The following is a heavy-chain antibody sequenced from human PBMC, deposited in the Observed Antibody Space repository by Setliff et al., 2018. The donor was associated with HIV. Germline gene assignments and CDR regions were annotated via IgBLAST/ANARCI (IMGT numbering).Heavy chain of an antibody. CDR2: MNPNSGNT. D-gene: IGHD5-12*01. V-gene: IGHV1-8*02. CDR1: GYTFTSYD. Sequence: GASVKVSCKASGYTFTSYDINWVRQATGQGLEWMGWMNPNSGNTGYAQKFQGRVTMTRNTSISTAYMALSSLTSEDTAVYYCAKGPLYSGYDLDYYCYYMYVWGKGTTVTVSS. CDR3: AKGPLYSGYDLDYYCYYMYV. J-gene: IGHJ6*03.